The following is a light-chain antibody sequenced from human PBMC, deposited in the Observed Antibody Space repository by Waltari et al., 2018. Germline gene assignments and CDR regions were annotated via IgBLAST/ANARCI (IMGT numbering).Light chain of an antibody. Sequence: QSALAQPASVSGSPGQSITISCTGTSSDVGGFNYVSWYQQHPGKAPKLIIYSVTMRPSGVSDRFSGSKSGNTASLTISGLQAEDEAYYCCSSYTSTSTWVFGRGTKLTVL. CDR3: SSYTSTSTWV. CDR2: SVT. CDR1: SSDVGGFNY. J-gene: IGLJ3*02. V-gene: IGLV2-14*03.